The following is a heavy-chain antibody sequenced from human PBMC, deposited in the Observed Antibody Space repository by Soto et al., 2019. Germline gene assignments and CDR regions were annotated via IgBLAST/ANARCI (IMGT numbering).Heavy chain of an antibody. Sequence: QVQLVESGGGVVQPGRSLRLSCIGSGFIFNHNGMHWVRQTPCNELEWVAFMSYDGSDTFYADSVRCRFTIYRDNSKNTRFLHMSNLRAEDTAMYYCTIVRVADSALDHWGQGTLVTVSS. J-gene: IGHJ4*02. CDR1: GFIFNHNG. CDR3: TIVRVADSALDH. CDR2: MSYDGSDT. V-gene: IGHV3-30*03. D-gene: IGHD2-8*02.